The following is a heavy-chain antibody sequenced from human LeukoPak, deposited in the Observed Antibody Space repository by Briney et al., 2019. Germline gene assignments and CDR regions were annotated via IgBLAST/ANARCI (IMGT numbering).Heavy chain of an antibody. CDR2: ISSSSSYI. D-gene: IGHD3-16*01. Sequence: GGSLRLSCAASGFSFSSYNMNWVRQAPGKGLEWVSFISSSSSYIYYVDSVKGRFTISRDNAKNSLYLQMNNLRAEDMAVYYCARDPYDTNAYGAFDIWGQGTMVTVSS. V-gene: IGHV3-21*01. CDR1: GFSFSSYN. J-gene: IGHJ3*02. CDR3: ARDPYDTNAYGAFDI.